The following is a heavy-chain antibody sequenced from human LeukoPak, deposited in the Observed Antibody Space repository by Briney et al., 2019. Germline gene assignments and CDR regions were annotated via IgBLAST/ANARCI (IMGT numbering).Heavy chain of an antibody. Sequence: SETLSLTCTVSGGSISSSSYYWGWIRQPPGKGLEWIGSIYYSGSTYYNPSLKSRVTISVDASKNQFSLKLGSVTAADTAVYYCAKAGYSYGHPPDYWGQGTLVTVSS. D-gene: IGHD5-18*01. J-gene: IGHJ4*02. V-gene: IGHV4-39*01. CDR2: IYYSGST. CDR3: AKAGYSYGHPPDY. CDR1: GGSISSSSYY.